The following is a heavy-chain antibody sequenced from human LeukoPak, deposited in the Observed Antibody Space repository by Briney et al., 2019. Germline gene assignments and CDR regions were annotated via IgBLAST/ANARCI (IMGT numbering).Heavy chain of an antibody. V-gene: IGHV3-33*01. J-gene: IGHJ4*02. Sequence: GRSLRLSCSASGFTFSAYGMHWVRQAPGKGLEWVAVIWNDGSHQYYADSEKGRFTISRDNSRNTVYLKMHRLRVEDTAVYYCARAAPEYGDSHFDWWGQGTLVTVSS. D-gene: IGHD4-17*01. CDR3: ARAAPEYGDSHFDW. CDR1: GFTFSAYG. CDR2: IWNDGSHQ.